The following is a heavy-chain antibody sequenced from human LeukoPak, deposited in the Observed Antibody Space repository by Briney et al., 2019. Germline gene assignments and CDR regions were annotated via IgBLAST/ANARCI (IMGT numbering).Heavy chain of an antibody. CDR2: IIPIFGTA. D-gene: IGHD6-6*01. J-gene: IGHJ5*02. CDR3: AREGSSHNWFDP. Sequence: ASVKVSCKASGGTFSSYAISWVRQAPGQGLEWMGGIIPIFGTANYAQKFQGRVTITTDESTSTAYMELSSLRSEDTAVYYCAREGSSHNWFDPWGQGTLVTVSS. CDR1: GGTFSSYA. V-gene: IGHV1-69*05.